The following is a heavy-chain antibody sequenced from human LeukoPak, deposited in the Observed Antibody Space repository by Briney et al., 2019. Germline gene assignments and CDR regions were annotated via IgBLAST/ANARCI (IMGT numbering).Heavy chain of an antibody. CDR3: ARVPTGRNVVAAAARMGWNGAFDI. J-gene: IGHJ3*02. V-gene: IGHV4-34*01. D-gene: IGHD2-2*01. Sequence: SETLSLTCAVYGGSFSEYYWSWIRQSPGKGLEWIAEIGQSGSINYNPSLKSRVTISVDASKTQFCLKMSSVTAADTAMYYCARVPTGRNVVAAAARMGWNGAFDIWAQGTMVTVSS. CDR1: GGSFSEYY. CDR2: IGQSGSI.